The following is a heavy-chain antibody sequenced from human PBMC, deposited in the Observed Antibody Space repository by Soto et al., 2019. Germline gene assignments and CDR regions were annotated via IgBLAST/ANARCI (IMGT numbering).Heavy chain of an antibody. V-gene: IGHV4-39*01. J-gene: IGHJ4*02. CDR2: IYYSGST. CDR1: GGSISSSSYY. CDR3: ARRGYSYGYLDY. Sequence: SETLSLTCTVSGGSISSSSYYWGWIRQPPGKGLEWIGSIYYSGSTYYNPSLKSRVTISVDTSKNQFSLKLSSVTAADTAVYYCARRGYSYGYLDYWGQGTLVT. D-gene: IGHD5-18*01.